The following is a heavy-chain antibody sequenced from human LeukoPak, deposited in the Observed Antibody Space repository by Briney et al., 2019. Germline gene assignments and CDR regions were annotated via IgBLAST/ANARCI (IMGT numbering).Heavy chain of an antibody. Sequence: SETLSLTCAVYGGSFSSYSWSWIRQPPGKGLEWIGYIYYTGIPNYNPSLKSRVTISVDTSKNQISLKLTSVTAADTAVYYCARHGRYSGYELADWGQGTLVTVSS. V-gene: IGHV4-59*08. CDR3: ARHGRYSGYELAD. CDR2: IYYTGIP. J-gene: IGHJ4*02. D-gene: IGHD5-12*01. CDR1: GGSFSSYS.